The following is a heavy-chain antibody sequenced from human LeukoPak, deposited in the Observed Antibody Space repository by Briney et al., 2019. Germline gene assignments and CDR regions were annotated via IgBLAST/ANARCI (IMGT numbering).Heavy chain of an antibody. CDR2: IYYSGST. D-gene: IGHD4-17*01. V-gene: IGHV4-59*01. CDR3: ARWGDGDYYSDY. J-gene: IGHJ4*02. CDR1: GGSISSYY. Sequence: PSETLSLTCTASGGSISSYYWSWIRQPPGKGLEWIGYIYYSGSTNYNPSLKSRVTISVDTSKNQFSLKLSSVTAADTAVYYCARWGDGDYYSDYWGQGTLVTVSS.